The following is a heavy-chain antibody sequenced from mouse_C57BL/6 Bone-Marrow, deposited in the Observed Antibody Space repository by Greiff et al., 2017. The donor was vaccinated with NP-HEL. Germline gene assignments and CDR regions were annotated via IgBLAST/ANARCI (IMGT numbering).Heavy chain of an antibody. D-gene: IGHD1-1*01. Sequence: EVQGVESGGGLVQPGESLKLSCESNEYEFPSHDMSWVRKTPEKRLELVAAINSDGGSTYYPDTMERRFIISRDNNKKTLYLQMISLMSEDTSLYYCSSQFPYYYGSSRGYWGQGTTLTVSS. CDR3: SSQFPYYYGSSRGY. CDR2: INSDGGST. V-gene: IGHV5-2*01. J-gene: IGHJ2*01. CDR1: EYEFPSHD.